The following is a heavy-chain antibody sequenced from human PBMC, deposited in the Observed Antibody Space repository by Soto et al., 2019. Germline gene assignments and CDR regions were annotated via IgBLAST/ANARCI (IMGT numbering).Heavy chain of an antibody. CDR2: INSDGSST. CDR1: GFTFSSYW. V-gene: IGHV3-74*01. Sequence: EVQLVESGGGLVQPGGSLRLSCAASGFTFSSYWMHWVRQAPGKGLVWVSRINSDGSSTNYANSVRGRFTISRDNAKKTLYLQMNSLRAEDTAVYYCARCGSLIWYFDLWGRGPLVTVSS. J-gene: IGHJ2*01. D-gene: IGHD1-26*01. CDR3: ARCGSLIWYFDL.